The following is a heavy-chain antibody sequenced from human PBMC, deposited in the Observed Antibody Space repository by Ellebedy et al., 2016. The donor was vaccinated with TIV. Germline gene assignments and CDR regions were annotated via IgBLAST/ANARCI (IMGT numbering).Heavy chain of an antibody. CDR1: GGSINSDNY. CDR2: VYHSGHT. Sequence: MPSETLSLTCGVSGGSINSDNYWSWVRQSPGRGLEWIGEVYHSGHTNYNPSLRSRVSISVDKSKSQFSLSLRSMTAADTAVYYCARDWTRGGGYFASWFDPWGQGTPVTVSS. CDR3: ARDWTRGGGYFASWFDP. J-gene: IGHJ5*02. D-gene: IGHD2/OR15-2a*01. V-gene: IGHV4-4*02.